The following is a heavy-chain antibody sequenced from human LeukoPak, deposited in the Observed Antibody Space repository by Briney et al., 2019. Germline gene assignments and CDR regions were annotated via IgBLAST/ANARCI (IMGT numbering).Heavy chain of an antibody. CDR2: INHSGST. CDR1: GGSFSGYY. J-gene: IGHJ4*02. Sequence: SETLSLSCAVYGGSFSGYYWSWIRQPPGKGLEWIGEINHSGSTNYNPSLKSRVTISVDTSKNQFSLKLSSVTAADTAVYYCARGNGRDGYNFGYWGQGTLVTVSS. V-gene: IGHV4-34*01. CDR3: ARGNGRDGYNFGY. D-gene: IGHD5-24*01.